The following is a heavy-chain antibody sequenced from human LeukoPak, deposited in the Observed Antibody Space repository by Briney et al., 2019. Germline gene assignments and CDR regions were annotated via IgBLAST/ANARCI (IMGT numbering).Heavy chain of an antibody. CDR3: ARNKGMYYYDREAFDY. D-gene: IGHD3-22*01. Sequence: ASVKVSCKASGYTFTSYYIHWVRQAPGQGLEWMGIINPSGGSTSYAQKFQGRVTMTRDTSTSTVYMELSSLRSEDTAVYYCARNKGMYYYDREAFDYWGQGTLVTVSS. CDR1: GYTFTSYY. V-gene: IGHV1-46*01. CDR2: INPSGGST. J-gene: IGHJ4*02.